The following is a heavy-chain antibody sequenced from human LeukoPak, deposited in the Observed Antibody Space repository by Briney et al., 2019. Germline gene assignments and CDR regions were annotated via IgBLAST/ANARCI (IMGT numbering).Heavy chain of an antibody. V-gene: IGHV1-69*05. CDR1: GGTFSSYA. CDR2: IIPIFGTA. D-gene: IGHD2-2*01. J-gene: IGHJ3*02. Sequence: GASVKVSCKASGGTFSSYAISWVRQAPGRGLEWMGGIIPIFGTANYAQKFQGRVTITTDESTSTAYMELSSLRSEDTAVYYCARYLPAVDAFDIWGQGTMVTVSS. CDR3: ARYLPAVDAFDI.